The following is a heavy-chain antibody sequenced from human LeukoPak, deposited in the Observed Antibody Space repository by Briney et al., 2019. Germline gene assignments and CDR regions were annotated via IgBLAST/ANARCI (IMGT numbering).Heavy chain of an antibody. CDR1: GFTFDDYI. Sequence: PGGSLRLSCAASGFTFDDYIMHWVRQAPGKGLEWVSLISWDGDTTYYADSAKGRFTISRDNSKNSLYLLMNSLTTEDTALYYCAKARGLIGGAFDIWGRGTMVTVSS. J-gene: IGHJ3*02. D-gene: IGHD3-22*01. CDR2: ISWDGDTT. CDR3: AKARGLIGGAFDI. V-gene: IGHV3-43*01.